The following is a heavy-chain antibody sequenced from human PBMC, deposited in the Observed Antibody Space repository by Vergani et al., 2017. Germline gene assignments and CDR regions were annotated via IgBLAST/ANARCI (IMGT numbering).Heavy chain of an antibody. J-gene: IGHJ4*02. CDR3: ASLYYYDSSGY. D-gene: IGHD3-22*01. CDR2: INHSGST. Sequence: QVQLQQWGAGLLKPSETLSLTCAVYGGSFSGYYWSWIRQPPGKGLEWIGEINHSGSTNYNPSLKSRVTISVDTSKNQFSLKLSSVTAADTAVYYCASLYYYDSSGYWGQGTLVTVSS. CDR1: GGSFSGYY. V-gene: IGHV4-34*01.